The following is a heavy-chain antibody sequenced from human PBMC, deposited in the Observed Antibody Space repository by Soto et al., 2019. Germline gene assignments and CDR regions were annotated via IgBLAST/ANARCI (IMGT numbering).Heavy chain of an antibody. V-gene: IGHV3-15*01. CDR3: TTDPTYVYYYDSSGPTDY. CDR1: GFTFSNAW. J-gene: IGHJ4*02. Sequence: EVQLVESGGGLVKPGGSLRLSCAASGFTFSNAWMSWVRQAPGKGLEWVGRIKSKTDGGTTDYAAPVKGRFTISRDDSKNTLYLQMNSLKTEDTAVYYSTTDPTYVYYYDSSGPTDYWGQGTLVTVSS. CDR2: IKSKTDGGTT. D-gene: IGHD3-22*01.